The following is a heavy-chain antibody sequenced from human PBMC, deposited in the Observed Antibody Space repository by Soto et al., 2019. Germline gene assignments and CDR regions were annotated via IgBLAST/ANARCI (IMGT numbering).Heavy chain of an antibody. J-gene: IGHJ3*02. CDR2: IIPIFGTA. Sequence: QVQLVQSGAEVKKPGSSVKVSCKASGGTFSSYAISWVRQAPGQGLEWMGGIIPIFGTANYAQKFQGRVTXXAXEXXSPAYMELSSLRSEDTAVYYCARDAAYSSSDAFDIWGQGTMVTVSS. V-gene: IGHV1-69*12. D-gene: IGHD6-19*01. CDR1: GGTFSSYA. CDR3: ARDAAYSSSDAFDI.